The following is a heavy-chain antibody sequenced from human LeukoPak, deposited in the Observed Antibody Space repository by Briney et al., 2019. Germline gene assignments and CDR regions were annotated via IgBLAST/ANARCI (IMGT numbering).Heavy chain of an antibody. J-gene: IGHJ4*02. D-gene: IGHD3-3*01. CDR3: ASWAGNTQSDSWSGPFDY. CDR1: GLPFSTYW. Sequence: PGGSLRLSCAASGLPFSTYWMSWVRQAPGKGLEWVADMKGDGSKTYYVDSMKGRFTITRDNAKNSLYLQMSSLRVEDTAVYYCASWAGNTQSDSWSGPFDYWGQGTLVTVSS. V-gene: IGHV3-7*01. CDR2: MKGDGSKT.